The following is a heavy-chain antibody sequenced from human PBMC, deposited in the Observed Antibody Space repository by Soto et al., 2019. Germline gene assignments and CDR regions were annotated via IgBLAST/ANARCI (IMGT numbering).Heavy chain of an antibody. CDR1: GFTFSSYA. CDR3: VRRSGWYGAFDI. J-gene: IGHJ3*02. V-gene: IGHV3-64D*06. D-gene: IGHD6-19*01. Sequence: PVGSLRPSCSASGFTFSSYAMHWVRQAPGKGLEYVSAISSNGGSTYYADSVKGRFTISRDNSKNTLYLQMSSLRAEDTAVYYCVRRSGWYGAFDIWGQGTMVTVSS. CDR2: ISSNGGST.